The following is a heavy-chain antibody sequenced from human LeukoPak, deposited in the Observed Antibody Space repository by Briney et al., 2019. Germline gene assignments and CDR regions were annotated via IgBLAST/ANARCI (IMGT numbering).Heavy chain of an antibody. CDR2: IKQDGSEK. J-gene: IGHJ5*02. CDR3: ARDTGDFWSGYAFDP. Sequence: GRSLRLSCAASGFTFSSYWMSWVRQAPGKGLEWVANIKQDGSEKYYVDSVKGRFTISRDNAKNSLYLQMNSLRAEDTAVYYCARDTGDFWSGYAFDPWGQGTLDTVSS. D-gene: IGHD3-3*01. CDR1: GFTFSSYW. V-gene: IGHV3-7*01.